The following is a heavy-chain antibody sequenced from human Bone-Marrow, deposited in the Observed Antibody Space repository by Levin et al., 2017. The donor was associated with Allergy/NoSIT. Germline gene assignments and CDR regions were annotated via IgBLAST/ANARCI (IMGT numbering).Heavy chain of an antibody. CDR3: ARDPCADTTCYTSNWFDS. CDR1: GFTFSTYA. Sequence: GGSLRLSCAASGFTFSTYAMSWVRQAPGKGLEWVSAIRGRNAFYGDSAKGRFTIPRDNSKNTPYLQMSSLRAEDTALYYCARDPCADTTCYTSNWFDSWGPGTLVTVSS. D-gene: IGHD2-15*01. J-gene: IGHJ5*01. CDR2: IRGRNA. V-gene: IGHV3-23*01.